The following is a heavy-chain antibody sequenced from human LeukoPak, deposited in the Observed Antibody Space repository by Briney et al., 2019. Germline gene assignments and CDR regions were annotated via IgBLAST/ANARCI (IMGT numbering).Heavy chain of an antibody. CDR1: GFTFSTYW. CDR3: ARAKYYYDSSGYSYYFDY. CDR2: INSDGSST. J-gene: IGHJ4*02. D-gene: IGHD3-22*01. V-gene: IGHV3-74*01. Sequence: RGSLRLSCAASGFTFSTYWMHWVRHAPGKGLVWVSRINSDGSSTSYADSVKGRFTISRDNANNTLYLQMNSLRAEDTAVYYCARAKYYYDSSGYSYYFDYWGQGTLVTVSS.